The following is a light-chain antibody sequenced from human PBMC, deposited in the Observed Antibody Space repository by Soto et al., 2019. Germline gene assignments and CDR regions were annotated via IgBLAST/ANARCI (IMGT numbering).Light chain of an antibody. CDR2: GAS. V-gene: IGKV3-20*01. CDR3: QQYGTSPVT. CDR1: QSVSNTY. J-gene: IGKJ2*01. Sequence: EIVLTQSPGTLSLSPGERATLSCRASQSVSNTYLAWYQHKPGQAPRLLIYGASDRATGIPDRFSGSGSMTDFTLTISSLEPEDFALYYCQQYGTSPVTFGQGTKLEIK.